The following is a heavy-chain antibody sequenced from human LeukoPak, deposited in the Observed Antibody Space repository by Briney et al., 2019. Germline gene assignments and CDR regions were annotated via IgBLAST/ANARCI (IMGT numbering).Heavy chain of an antibody. CDR3: ARGGYVYVWGSYRPFDY. Sequence: SVKVSCKASGGTFSSYAISWVRQAPGQELEWMGGIIPIFGTANYAQKFQGRVTITADESTSTAYMELSSLRSEDTAVYYCARGGYVYVWGSYRPFDYWGRGTLVTVSS. CDR2: IIPIFGTA. D-gene: IGHD3-16*02. J-gene: IGHJ4*02. V-gene: IGHV1-69*13. CDR1: GGTFSSYA.